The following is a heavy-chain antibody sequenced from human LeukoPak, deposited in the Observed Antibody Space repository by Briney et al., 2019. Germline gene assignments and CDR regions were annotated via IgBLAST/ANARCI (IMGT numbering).Heavy chain of an antibody. Sequence: ASMKVSCKASGYTFTGYYMHWVRQAPGQGLEWMGRINPNSGGTNYAQKFQGRVTMTRDTSISTAYMELSRLRSDDTAVYYCARVGSFLEWLSYYYYGMDVWGQGTTVTVSS. V-gene: IGHV1-2*06. CDR2: INPNSGGT. CDR1: GYTFTGYY. D-gene: IGHD3-3*01. CDR3: ARVGSFLEWLSYYYYGMDV. J-gene: IGHJ6*02.